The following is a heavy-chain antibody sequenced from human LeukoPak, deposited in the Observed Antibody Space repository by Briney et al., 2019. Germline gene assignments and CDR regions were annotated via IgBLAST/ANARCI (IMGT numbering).Heavy chain of an antibody. CDR1: GGSISSGGYY. Sequence: PSQTLSLTCTVSGGSISSGGYYWSWVRQHPGKGLEWIGYIYYSGSTYYNPSLKSRVTISVDTSKNQFSLKLSSVTAADTAVYYCARGGTGNEAFDIWGQGTMVTVSS. V-gene: IGHV4-31*03. D-gene: IGHD3/OR15-3a*01. CDR2: IYYSGST. CDR3: ARGGTGNEAFDI. J-gene: IGHJ3*02.